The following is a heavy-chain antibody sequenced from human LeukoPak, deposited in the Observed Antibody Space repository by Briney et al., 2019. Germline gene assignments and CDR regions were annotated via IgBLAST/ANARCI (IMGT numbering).Heavy chain of an antibody. CDR3: ARVLAYYYDSSGYHFDY. D-gene: IGHD3-22*01. Sequence: SVKVSCKASGGTFSSYAISWVRQAPGQGLEWMGGIIPIFGTANYAQKFQGRVTITADESTSTAYMELSSLRSEDTAVYYCARVLAYYYDSSGYHFDYWGQGTLVTVSS. V-gene: IGHV1-69*13. CDR1: GGTFSSYA. CDR2: IIPIFGTA. J-gene: IGHJ4*02.